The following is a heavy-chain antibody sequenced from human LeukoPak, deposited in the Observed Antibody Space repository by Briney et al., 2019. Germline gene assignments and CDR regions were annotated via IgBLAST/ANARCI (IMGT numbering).Heavy chain of an antibody. CDR1: GFTFSSYE. CDR2: ISSSGSTI. J-gene: IGHJ4*02. D-gene: IGHD3-10*01. V-gene: IGHV3-48*03. Sequence: GGSPRLSCAASGFTFSSYEMNWVRQAPGKGLEWVSYISSSGSTIYYADSVKGRFTISRDNSKNTLYLQMNSLRAEDTAVYYCAKTLKPYGSGSYFFSVASDYWGQGTLVTVSS. CDR3: AKTLKPYGSGSYFFSVASDY.